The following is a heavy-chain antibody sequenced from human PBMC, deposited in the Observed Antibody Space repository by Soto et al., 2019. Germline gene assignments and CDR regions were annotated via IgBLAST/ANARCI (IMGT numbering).Heavy chain of an antibody. V-gene: IGHV3-33*01. D-gene: IGHD4-4*01. CDR1: GFTFGSYS. CDR3: ARYSHVSSYYQLSTDY. J-gene: IGHJ4*02. Sequence: QGLSCAASGFTFGSYSMHGVRQARGKGRKGVTIIRYDGSNNYYAEYVKGPFTAARDNSKNTLYLQMKSLGAEDTAVCYCARYSHVSSYYQLSTDYWGQGXLVTVSS. CDR2: IRYDGSNN.